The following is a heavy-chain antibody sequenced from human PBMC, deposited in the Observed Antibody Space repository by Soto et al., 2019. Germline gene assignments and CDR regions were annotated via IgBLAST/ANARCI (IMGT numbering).Heavy chain of an antibody. V-gene: IGHV3-48*01. CDR3: ARDLQALLWFGESFDY. CDR1: GFTFSSYS. CDR2: ISSSSSTI. Sequence: GGSLRLSCAASGFTFSSYSMNWVRQAPGKGLEWVSYISSSSSTIYYADSVKGRFTISRDNAKNSLYLQMNSLRAEDTAVYYCARDLQALLWFGESFDYWGQGTLVTVSS. J-gene: IGHJ4*02. D-gene: IGHD3-10*01.